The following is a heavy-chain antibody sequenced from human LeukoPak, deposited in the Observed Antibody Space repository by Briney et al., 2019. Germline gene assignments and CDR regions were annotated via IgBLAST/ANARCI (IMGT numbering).Heavy chain of an antibody. CDR2: IKQDGSEK. CDR3: ARVMVYSYGRRTDY. J-gene: IGHJ4*02. D-gene: IGHD5-18*01. CDR1: GFTFSSYW. V-gene: IGHV3-7*01. Sequence: PGGSLRLSCAASGFTFSSYWMSWVRQAPGKGLEWVANIKQDGSEKYYVDSVKGRFTISRDNAKNSLYLQMNSLRAEDTAVYYCARVMVYSYGRRTDYWGQGTLVTVSS.